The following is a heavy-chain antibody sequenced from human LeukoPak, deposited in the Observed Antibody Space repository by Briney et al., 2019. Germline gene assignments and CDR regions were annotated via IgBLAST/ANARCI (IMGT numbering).Heavy chain of an antibody. V-gene: IGHV3-30*02. D-gene: IGHD6-13*01. CDR3: AKDRSRSWYSFDY. CDR1: GFSFSDYG. CDR2: IRSDGTNK. Sequence: PGGSLRLSCEASGFSFSDYGMDWVRQAPGKGLEWVAFIRSDGTNKYYADSVKGRFTISRDNSKNTLYLQMNSLRTEDTAVYYCAKDRSRSWYSFDYWGQGTLVTVSS. J-gene: IGHJ4*02.